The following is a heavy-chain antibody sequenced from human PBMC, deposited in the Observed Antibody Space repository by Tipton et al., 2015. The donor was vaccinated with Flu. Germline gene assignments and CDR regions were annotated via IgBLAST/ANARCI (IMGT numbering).Heavy chain of an antibody. CDR3: ARHRRSTLAH. CDR1: GGSISSYY. CDR2: IYYTGST. Sequence: TLSLTCTVSGGSISSYYWNWIRQPPGKGLEWIGYIYYTGSTHYNPSLQSRVIISVDTSQNVLSLQLSSVIAADTAVYYCARHRRSTLAHWGQGVLVTVSS. V-gene: IGHV4-59*08. J-gene: IGHJ4*02.